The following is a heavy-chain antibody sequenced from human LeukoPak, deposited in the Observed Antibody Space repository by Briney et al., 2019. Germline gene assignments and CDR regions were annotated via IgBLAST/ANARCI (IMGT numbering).Heavy chain of an antibody. CDR2: IYYSGST. D-gene: IGHD3-3*01. J-gene: IGHJ5*02. CDR1: GGSISSYY. CDR3: ARGNYDFWSGYYIGEFWKSDPHSWFDP. V-gene: IGHV4-59*01. Sequence: PSETLSLTCTVSGGSISSYYWSWIRQPPGKGLEWIGYIYYSGSTNYNPSLKSRVTISVDTSKNQFSLKLSSVTAADTAVYYCARGNYDFWSGYYIGEFWKSDPHSWFDPWGQGTLVTVSS.